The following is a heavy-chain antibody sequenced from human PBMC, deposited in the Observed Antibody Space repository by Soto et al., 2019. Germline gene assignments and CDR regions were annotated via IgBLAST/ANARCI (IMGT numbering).Heavy chain of an antibody. CDR2: IYYSGST. Sequence: QVQLQESGPGLVKPSQTLSLTCTVSGGSISSGGYYWSWIRQHPGKGLEWIGYIYYSGSTYYNPSLKRRVTISVDTSKNQFSLKLSSVTAADTAVYYCEREDYAGNGGPKDDYWGQGTLVTVSS. CDR3: EREDYAGNGGPKDDY. D-gene: IGHD4-17*01. J-gene: IGHJ4*02. CDR1: GGSISSGGYY. V-gene: IGHV4-31*03.